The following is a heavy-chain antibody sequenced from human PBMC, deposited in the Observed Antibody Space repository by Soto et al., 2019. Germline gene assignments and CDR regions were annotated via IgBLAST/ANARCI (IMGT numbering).Heavy chain of an antibody. J-gene: IGHJ6*03. Sequence: ASVKVSCKASGYTFTSYGISWVRQAPGQGLEWMGWISAYNGNTNYEQKLQGRVTMTTDTSTSTAYMELRSLRSDDTAVYYCARIYSNYVTYYYYMDVWGKGTTVTVSS. V-gene: IGHV1-18*01. CDR2: ISAYNGNT. D-gene: IGHD4-4*01. CDR1: GYTFTSYG. CDR3: ARIYSNYVTYYYYMDV.